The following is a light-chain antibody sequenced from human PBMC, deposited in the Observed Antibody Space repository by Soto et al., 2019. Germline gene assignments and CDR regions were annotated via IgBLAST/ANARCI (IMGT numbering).Light chain of an antibody. Sequence: QSALTQPASVSGSPGQSITISCTGTSSDVGSYNLVSWYQQHPGKAPKLMIYEGSKRPSGVSNRFSGSKSGNTASLTISGLQAEEGAEYYCCSYAGSSTYVVFGGGTKVTVL. V-gene: IGLV2-23*01. CDR3: CSYAGSSTYVV. CDR1: SSDVGSYNL. CDR2: EGS. J-gene: IGLJ2*01.